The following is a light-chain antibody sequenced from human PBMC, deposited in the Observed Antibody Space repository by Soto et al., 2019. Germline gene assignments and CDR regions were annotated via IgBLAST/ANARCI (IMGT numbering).Light chain of an antibody. CDR2: DPS. J-gene: IGKJ4*01. CDR3: QQYNSYPLT. V-gene: IGKV1-5*01. Sequence: DIQMTKSPSTLSASVGDRVTITCRASQSISSWLAGYQQKPGKAPKLLIYDPSSLESGVPSMFIDSGSGTEFTLTICSLQPDDFATDYCQQYNSYPLTFGGGTKVEIK. CDR1: QSISSW.